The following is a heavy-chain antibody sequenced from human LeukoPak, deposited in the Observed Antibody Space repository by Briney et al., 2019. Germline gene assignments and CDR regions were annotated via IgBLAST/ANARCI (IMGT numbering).Heavy chain of an antibody. CDR1: GGPLINYY. CDR2: IFYNGVT. J-gene: IGHJ4*02. V-gene: IGHV4-59*08. Sequence: SETLSLTCTVSGGPLINYYWSWLRQTPRKGLEWLGYIFYNGVTYSNHSLESRVAISLDTSNNQLFLHLNSLTAADTAVYFCARHDNVPVIRRGFDFWGQGTLVTVSS. CDR3: ARHDNVPVIRRGFDF. D-gene: IGHD2-21*02.